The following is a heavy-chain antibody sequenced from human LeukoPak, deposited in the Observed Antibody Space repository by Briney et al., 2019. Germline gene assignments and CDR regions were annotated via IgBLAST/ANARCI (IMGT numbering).Heavy chain of an antibody. D-gene: IGHD3-3*01. V-gene: IGHV1-69*05. Sequence: SVKVCCKASGGTFSSYAISWVRQAPGQGLEWMGRIIPIFGTANYAQKFQGRVTITTDESTSTAYMELSSLRSEDTAVYYCARDVYYDFWSGYISHWGQGTLVTVSS. CDR1: GGTFSSYA. CDR2: IIPIFGTA. J-gene: IGHJ4*02. CDR3: ARDVYYDFWSGYISH.